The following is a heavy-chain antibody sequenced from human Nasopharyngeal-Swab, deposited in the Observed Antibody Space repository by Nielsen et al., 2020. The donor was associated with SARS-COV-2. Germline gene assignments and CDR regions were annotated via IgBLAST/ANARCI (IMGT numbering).Heavy chain of an antibody. V-gene: IGHV3-21*01. CDR3: ARTRSPYGDYVDFDY. CDR2: ISSSSSYI. Sequence: GESLKISCAASGFTFSSYSMNWVRQAPGKGLEWVSSISSSSSYIYYADLVKGRFTISRDNAKNSLYLQMNSLRAEDTAVYYCARTRSPYGDYVDFDYWGQGTLVTVSS. CDR1: GFTFSSYS. J-gene: IGHJ4*02. D-gene: IGHD4-17*01.